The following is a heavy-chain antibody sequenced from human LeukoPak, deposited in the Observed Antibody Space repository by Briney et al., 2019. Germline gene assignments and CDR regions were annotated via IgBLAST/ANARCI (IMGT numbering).Heavy chain of an antibody. Sequence: GGSLRLSCAAYGFTFSDYYMRWIRQAPGKGREWVSYISSSGSTIYYADSVKGRFTISRDNAKNSLYLQMNSLRAEDTAVYYCARDSEYSSSSERDYWGQGTLVTVSS. D-gene: IGHD6-13*01. CDR3: ARDSEYSSSSERDY. J-gene: IGHJ4*02. V-gene: IGHV3-11*01. CDR2: ISSSGSTI. CDR1: GFTFSDYY.